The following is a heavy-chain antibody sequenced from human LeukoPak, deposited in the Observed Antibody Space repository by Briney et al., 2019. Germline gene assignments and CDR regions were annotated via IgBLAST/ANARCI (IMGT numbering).Heavy chain of an antibody. CDR3: ARSPDYYDSSGYRNYFDY. J-gene: IGHJ4*02. Sequence: ASVKVSCKASGYTFTGYYMHWVRQAPGQGHEWMGWINPNSGGTNYAQKFQGRVTMTRDTSISTAYMELSRLRSDDTAVYYCARSPDYYDSSGYRNYFDYWGQGTLVTVSS. D-gene: IGHD3-22*01. V-gene: IGHV1-2*02. CDR1: GYTFTGYY. CDR2: INPNSGGT.